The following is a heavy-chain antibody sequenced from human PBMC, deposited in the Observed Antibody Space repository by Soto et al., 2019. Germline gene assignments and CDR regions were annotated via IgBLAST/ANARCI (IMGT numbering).Heavy chain of an antibody. CDR2: INAGNGNT. Sequence: ASVKVSCKASGYTFTSYAMHWVRQAPGQRLEWMGWINAGNGNTKYSQKFQGRVTITRDTSASTAYMELSSLRSEDTAVYYCARSIFGVVIIHFDYWGQGTLVTVSS. D-gene: IGHD3-3*01. CDR3: ARSIFGVVIIHFDY. CDR1: GYTFTSYA. V-gene: IGHV1-3*01. J-gene: IGHJ4*02.